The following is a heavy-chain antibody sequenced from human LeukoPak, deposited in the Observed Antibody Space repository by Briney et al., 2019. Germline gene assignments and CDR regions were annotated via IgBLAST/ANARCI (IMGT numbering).Heavy chain of an antibody. CDR1: GFTFSSYS. V-gene: IGHV3-48*04. J-gene: IGHJ6*04. CDR2: ISSSSGTI. CDR3: AELGITMIGGV. Sequence: AGGSLRLSCAASGFTFSSYSMNWVRQAPGKGLEWVSYISSSSGTIYYADSVKGRFTISRDNAKNSLYLQMNSLRAEDTAVYYCAELGITMIGGVWGKGTTVTISS. D-gene: IGHD3-10*02.